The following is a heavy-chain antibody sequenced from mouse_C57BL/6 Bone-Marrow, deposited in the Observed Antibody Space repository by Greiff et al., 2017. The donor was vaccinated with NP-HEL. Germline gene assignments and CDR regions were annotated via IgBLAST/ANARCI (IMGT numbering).Heavy chain of an antibody. D-gene: IGHD1-1*01. CDR2: ISNGGGST. CDR1: GFTFSDYY. Sequence: DVKLVESGGGLVQPGGSLKLSCAASGFTFSDYYMYWVRQTPEKRLEWVAYISNGGGSTYYPDTVKGRFTISRDNAKNTLYLQMSRLKSEDTAMYYCARRVYYYGSDAMDYWGQGTSVTVSS. V-gene: IGHV5-12*01. CDR3: ARRVYYYGSDAMDY. J-gene: IGHJ4*01.